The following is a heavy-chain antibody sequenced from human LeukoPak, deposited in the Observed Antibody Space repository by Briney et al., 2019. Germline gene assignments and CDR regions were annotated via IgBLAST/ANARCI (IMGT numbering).Heavy chain of an antibody. CDR3: ARQIAARLNWFDP. Sequence: GGSLRLSCAASGLTFSSYWMHWVRQAPGKGLVWVSRINSDGSSTSYADSVKGRFTISRDNAKNTLYLQMNSLRAEDTAVYYCARQIAARLNWFDPWGQGTLVTVSS. CDR2: INSDGSST. CDR1: GLTFSSYW. V-gene: IGHV3-74*01. J-gene: IGHJ5*02. D-gene: IGHD6-6*01.